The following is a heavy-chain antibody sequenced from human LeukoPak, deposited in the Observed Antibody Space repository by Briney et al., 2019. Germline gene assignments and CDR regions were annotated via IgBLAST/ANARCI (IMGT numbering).Heavy chain of an antibody. Sequence: GRSLRLSCAASGFIFSNYGMHWVRRAPGKGLEWVAIIWYDGSNRYYADSVKGRFTVSRDNSKNTLYLQMNSLRAEDSAVYYCARDLLLRYTWSFEKWGQGTLVTFSS. V-gene: IGHV3-33*01. CDR2: IWYDGSNR. CDR3: ARDLLLRYTWSFEK. CDR1: GFIFSNYG. D-gene: IGHD3-16*02. J-gene: IGHJ4*02.